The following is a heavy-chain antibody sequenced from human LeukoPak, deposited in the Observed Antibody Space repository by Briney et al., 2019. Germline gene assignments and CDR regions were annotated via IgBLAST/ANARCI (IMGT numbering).Heavy chain of an antibody. J-gene: IGHJ6*02. V-gene: IGHV3-11*01. CDR3: ARELHSPITYYYYGMDV. Sequence: GGSLRLSCAASGFTFSDYHMSWIRQAPGKGLEWVSYISSSGSTIYYADSVKGRFTISRDNAKNSLYLQMNSLRAEDTAVYYCARELHSPITYYYYGMDVWGQGTTVTVSS. CDR1: GFTFSDYH. CDR2: ISSSGSTI. D-gene: IGHD1-20*01.